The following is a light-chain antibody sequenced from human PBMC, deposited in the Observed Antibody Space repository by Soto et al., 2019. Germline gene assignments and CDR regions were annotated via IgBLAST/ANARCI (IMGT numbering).Light chain of an antibody. V-gene: IGKV3-11*01. CDR1: QSVSSY. CDR3: QQRHNWPLT. J-gene: IGKJ4*01. Sequence: EVVLTQSPVTLSVSPGEKATLPRLASQSVSSYLAWYQQTPGQAPRLLIYGSSTRATGLPARFSGSGSVTDFTLTISILEPEDFAVYYCQQRHNWPLTFGGGTKVDIK. CDR2: GSS.